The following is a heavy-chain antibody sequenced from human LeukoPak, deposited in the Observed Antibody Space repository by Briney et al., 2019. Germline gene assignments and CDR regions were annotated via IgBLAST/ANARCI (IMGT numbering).Heavy chain of an antibody. CDR2: IYYSGST. D-gene: IGHD2-2*01. J-gene: IGHJ4*02. CDR1: GGSISSSSYY. V-gene: IGHV4-39*01. Sequence: SETLSLTCTISGGSISSSSYYWGWIRQSPGKGLEWIGTIYYSGSTYYNPSLKSRVTISVDMSKNQFSLKLRSVTAADTAVYYCAGLKGNPAAELHFDYWGQGTLVTVSS. CDR3: AGLKGNPAAELHFDY.